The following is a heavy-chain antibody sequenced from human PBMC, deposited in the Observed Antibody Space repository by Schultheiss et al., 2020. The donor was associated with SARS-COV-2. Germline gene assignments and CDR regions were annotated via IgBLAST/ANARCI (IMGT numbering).Heavy chain of an antibody. D-gene: IGHD3-22*01. J-gene: IGHJ4*02. Sequence: SETLSLTCTVSGGSISSYYWSWIRQPPGKGLEWIGYIYYSGSTNYNPSLKSRVTISVDTSKNQFSLKLSSVTAADTAVYYCASLYYYDSSVDYWGQGTLGTGSS. CDR3: ASLYYYDSSVDY. V-gene: IGHV4-59*08. CDR1: GGSISSYY. CDR2: IYYSGST.